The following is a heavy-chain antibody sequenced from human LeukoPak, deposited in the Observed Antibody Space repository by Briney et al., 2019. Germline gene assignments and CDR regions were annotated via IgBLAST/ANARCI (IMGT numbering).Heavy chain of an antibody. J-gene: IGHJ5*02. V-gene: IGHV3-11*01. CDR3: AKDNQAVAGPINWFDP. Sequence: GGSLRLSCAASGFTFSDYYMSWIRQAPGKGLEWVSYISSSGSTIYYADSVKGRFTISRDNAKNSLYLQMNSLRAEDTALYYCAKDNQAVAGPINWFDPWGQETLVTVSS. CDR2: ISSSGSTI. CDR1: GFTFSDYY. D-gene: IGHD6-19*01.